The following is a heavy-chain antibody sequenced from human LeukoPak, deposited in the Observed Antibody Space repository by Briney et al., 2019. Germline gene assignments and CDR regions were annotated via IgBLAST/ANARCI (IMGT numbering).Heavy chain of an antibody. CDR1: GGSISSYY. V-gene: IGHV4-59*01. D-gene: IGHD6-19*01. Sequence: SETLSLTCTVSGGSISSYYWSWIRQPPGKGLEWIGYIYYSGSTNYNPSLKSRVTISVDTSKNQFSLMMSSVTAADTAVYYCARAVAGHFDYWGQGTLVTVSS. CDR2: IYYSGST. CDR3: ARAVAGHFDY. J-gene: IGHJ4*02.